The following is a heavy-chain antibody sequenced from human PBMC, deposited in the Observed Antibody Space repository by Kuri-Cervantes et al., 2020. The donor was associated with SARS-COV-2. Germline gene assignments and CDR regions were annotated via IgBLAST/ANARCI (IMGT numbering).Heavy chain of an antibody. CDR3: ARGKTMVRGENYYYMDV. D-gene: IGHD3-10*01. J-gene: IGHJ6*03. Sequence: SETLSPTCAISGDSVSSNSAAWNWIRQSPSRGLEWLGRTYFRSMWYNDYAVSVKSRITINPDTSKKQFSLQLNSVTPEDTAVYYCARGKTMVRGENYYYMDVWGKGTTVTVSS. CDR1: GDSVSSNSAA. V-gene: IGHV6-1*01. CDR2: TYFRSMWYN.